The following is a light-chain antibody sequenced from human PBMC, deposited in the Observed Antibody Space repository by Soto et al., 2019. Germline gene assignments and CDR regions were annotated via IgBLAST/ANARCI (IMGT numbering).Light chain of an antibody. CDR3: SFYPSTTTYL. V-gene: IGLV2-14*01. CDR2: EVS. CDR1: SSDVGGYNY. Sequence: LTQPASVAGPPGQAITISCTGTSSDVGGYNYVSWYQQHPGKAPKLMIYEVSNRPSGVSNRFSGSKSGNTASLTISGLQAEDEAPYYCSFYPSTTTYLFGPRSNATVL. J-gene: IGLJ1*01.